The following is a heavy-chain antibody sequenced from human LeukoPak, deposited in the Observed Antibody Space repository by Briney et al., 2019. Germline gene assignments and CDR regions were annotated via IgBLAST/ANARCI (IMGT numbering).Heavy chain of an antibody. D-gene: IGHD1-26*01. V-gene: IGHV3-23*01. CDR1: GFTFSSYA. CDR3: AKIGPPGATQSGHPIDY. CDR2: ISGSGGCT. J-gene: IGHJ4*02. Sequence: PGGSLRLSCAASGFTFSSYAMSWVRQAPGKGLEWVSAISGSGGCTYYADSVKGRFTISRDNSKNTLYLQMNSLGAEDTAVYYCAKIGPPGATQSGHPIDYWGQGTLVTVSS.